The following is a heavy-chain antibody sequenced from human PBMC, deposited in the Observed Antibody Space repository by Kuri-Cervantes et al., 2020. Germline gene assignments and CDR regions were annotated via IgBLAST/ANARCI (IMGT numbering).Heavy chain of an antibody. V-gene: IGHV4-39*01. D-gene: IGHD2-21*02. CDR1: GGSISSSSYY. Sequence: GSLRLSCTVSGGSISSSSYYWGWIRQHPGKGLEWIGSIYYSGSTYYNPSLKSRFTISVGTSKNQFSLKLSSVTAADTAVYYCASNPGEYCGGDCYSNNWFDPWGQGTLVTVSS. J-gene: IGHJ5*02. CDR3: ASNPGEYCGGDCYSNNWFDP. CDR2: IYYSGST.